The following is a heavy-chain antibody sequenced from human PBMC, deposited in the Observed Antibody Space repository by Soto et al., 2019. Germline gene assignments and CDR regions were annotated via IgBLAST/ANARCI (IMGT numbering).Heavy chain of an antibody. J-gene: IGHJ4*01. D-gene: IGHD5-12*01. Sequence: DVQLVESGGGLVQPGGSLRLSCAASGFTFRSYNMNWVRQAPGKGLGWLSYNSSSSSTIYYADAVKGRFTISRDNAKNSLYLQMNSLRDDDTAMYYCARGGTIAVTTIGDYWGQGTLVTVSS. V-gene: IGHV3-48*02. CDR2: NSSSSSTI. CDR1: GFTFRSYN. CDR3: ARGGTIAVTTIGDY.